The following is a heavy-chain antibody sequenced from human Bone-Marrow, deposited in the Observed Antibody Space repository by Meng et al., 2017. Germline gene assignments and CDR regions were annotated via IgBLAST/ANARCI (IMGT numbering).Heavy chain of an antibody. Sequence: VQRVESGGGVVQPGTSLRLSCAASGFPFSSYGMHWVRQAPGKGLEWVALIWSDGSNKYYEDSVKGRFTISRDNSKNTLYLQMNSLRAEDTALYYCARVFDTYYFDSWGQGTLVTVSS. V-gene: IGHV3-33*01. CDR2: IWSDGSNK. CDR1: GFPFSSYG. J-gene: IGHJ4*02. CDR3: ARVFDTYYFDS.